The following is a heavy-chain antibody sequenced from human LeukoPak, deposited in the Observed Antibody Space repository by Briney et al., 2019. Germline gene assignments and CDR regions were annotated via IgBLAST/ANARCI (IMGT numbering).Heavy chain of an antibody. CDR1: GFTFSNAW. J-gene: IGHJ4*02. CDR2: IKSKTDGGTT. CDR3: TTDRPHYNRDY. Sequence: GGSLRLSCAASGFTFSNAWMSWVRQAPGKGLEWVGRIKSKTDGGTTDYAAPVKGRFAIPRDDSKNTLYLQMNSLKTEDTAVYYCTTDRPHYNRDYRGQGTLVTVSS. V-gene: IGHV3-15*01. D-gene: IGHD1-14*01.